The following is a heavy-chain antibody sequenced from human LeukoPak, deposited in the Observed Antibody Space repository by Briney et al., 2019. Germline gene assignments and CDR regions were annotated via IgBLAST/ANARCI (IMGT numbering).Heavy chain of an antibody. CDR1: GFTFSSYS. CDR2: IKQDGSEK. J-gene: IGHJ4*02. V-gene: IGHV3-7*04. CDR3: AGGADY. Sequence: PGGSLRLSCAASGFTFSSYSMFWVRQAPGEGPECVANIKQDGSEKYYVDSVKGRFTISRDNAKNSLYLQMNSLRADDTAVYYCAGGADYWGQGTLVTVSS.